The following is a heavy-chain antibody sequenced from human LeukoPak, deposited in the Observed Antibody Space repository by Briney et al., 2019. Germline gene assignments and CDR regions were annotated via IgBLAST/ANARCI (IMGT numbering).Heavy chain of an antibody. CDR3: TTDQGQLLYQVGHDI. J-gene: IGHJ3*02. V-gene: IGHV3-15*01. D-gene: IGHD2-2*02. CDR1: GFTFSNAW. Sequence: GGSLRLSCAASGFTFSNAWMSWVRQAPGKGLEWVGRIKSKTDGGTTDYAAPVKGRFTISRDDSKNTLYLQMNSLKTEDTAVYYCTTDQGQLLYQVGHDIWGQGTMVTVSS. CDR2: IKSKTDGGTT.